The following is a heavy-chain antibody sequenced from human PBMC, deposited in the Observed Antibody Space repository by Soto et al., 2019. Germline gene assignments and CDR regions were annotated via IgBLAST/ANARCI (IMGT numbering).Heavy chain of an antibody. Sequence: SETLSLTCTVSGGSISSGGYYWSWIRQHPGTGLEWIGHISYSGSTYYNTSLKSRVTISVDTSRNQFSLIVNSVTAADTAVYYCARYRLWFGDHIRAGMDVWGQGTTVTVSS. CDR3: ARYRLWFGDHIRAGMDV. V-gene: IGHV4-31*03. J-gene: IGHJ6*02. CDR1: GGSISSGGYY. CDR2: ISYSGST. D-gene: IGHD3-10*01.